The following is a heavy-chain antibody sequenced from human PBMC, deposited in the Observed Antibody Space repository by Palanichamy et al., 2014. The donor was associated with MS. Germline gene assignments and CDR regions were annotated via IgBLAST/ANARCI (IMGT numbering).Heavy chain of an antibody. V-gene: IGHV4-4*07. D-gene: IGHD5-12*01. CDR2: FYTSGSS. Sequence: QVQLQESGPGLVKSSEPLSLSCTVSGGSFSSYYWSWIRQPAGKGLEWTGRFYTSGSSNYNPSLKSRVTMSVDTSKNQVSLMLNSVTAADTAVYYCARGGLSGYDFWGQGILVTVSS. CDR1: GGSFSSYY. CDR3: ARGGLSGYDF. J-gene: IGHJ1*01.